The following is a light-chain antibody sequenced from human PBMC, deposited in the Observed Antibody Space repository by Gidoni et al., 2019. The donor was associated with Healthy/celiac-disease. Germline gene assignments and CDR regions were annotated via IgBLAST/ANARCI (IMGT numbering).Light chain of an antibody. V-gene: IGLV2-8*01. Sequence: QSALTQPPSTSGSPGQSVTISCTGTSSDVGGYNYVSWYQPHPGKAPKLMIYEVSKRPSGVPDRFSGSKSGNTASLTVSGLQAEDEADYYCSSYAGSNKLFGGGTKLTVL. CDR1: SSDVGGYNY. CDR3: SSYAGSNKL. J-gene: IGLJ2*01. CDR2: EVS.